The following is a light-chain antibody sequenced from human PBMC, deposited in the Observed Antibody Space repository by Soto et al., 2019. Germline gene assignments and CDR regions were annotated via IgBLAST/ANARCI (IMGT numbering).Light chain of an antibody. V-gene: IGKV3-20*01. CDR1: QSVSNSY. CDR2: GAS. CDR3: QQYGSSSIT. Sequence: EIVLTQSPGTLSLSPGERATLSCRASQSVSNSYLAWYQQEPGQAPRLLIYGASSRATGIPDRFSGSGSGTDLTLTISRLEPEDFAVYYCQQYGSSSITFGQGTRLEIK. J-gene: IGKJ5*01.